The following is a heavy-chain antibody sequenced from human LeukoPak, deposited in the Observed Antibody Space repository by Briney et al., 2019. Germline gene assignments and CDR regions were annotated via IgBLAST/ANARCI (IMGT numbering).Heavy chain of an antibody. V-gene: IGHV3-64*01. CDR2: ISNNGGST. CDR1: GFTFSNYA. CDR3: ARVSRAQGGTDV. Sequence: GSLRLSCTASGFTFSNYALHWVRQAPGKGLEYVSAISNNGGSTYYTSSVKGRFTVSRDNSKNTLHLQMGRLRPEDMAVYYCARVSRAQGGTDVWGQGTTVTVSS. J-gene: IGHJ6*02.